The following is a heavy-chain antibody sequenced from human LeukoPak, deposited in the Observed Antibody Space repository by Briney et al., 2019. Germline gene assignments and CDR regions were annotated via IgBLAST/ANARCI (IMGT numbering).Heavy chain of an antibody. D-gene: IGHD3-22*01. CDR3: ARDMERDYYDSSGYYPDAFDI. CDR1: GGSISSGSYS. Sequence: PSQTLSLTCTVSGGSISSGSYSWSWIRQPAVKGLEWIGRIYTSGSTNYNPSLKSRVTISVDTSKNQFSLKLSSVTAADTAVYYCARDMERDYYDSSGYYPDAFDIWGQGTMVTVSS. CDR2: IYTSGST. J-gene: IGHJ3*02. V-gene: IGHV4-61*02.